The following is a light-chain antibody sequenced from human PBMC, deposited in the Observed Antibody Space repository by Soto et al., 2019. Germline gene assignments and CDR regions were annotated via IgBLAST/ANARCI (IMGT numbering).Light chain of an antibody. CDR2: GAS. CDR1: QSLSTRY. CDR3: QKYGGSPT. J-gene: IGKJ5*01. V-gene: IGKV3-20*01. Sequence: EIVLTQSPGTLSLFPGERATLSCRASQSLSTRYSAWYQQKPGQAPRLLIYGASSRATGIPDRFSGSGSGTDFPLTISRLELEELAGYYYQKYGGSPTFGQGTRLEIK.